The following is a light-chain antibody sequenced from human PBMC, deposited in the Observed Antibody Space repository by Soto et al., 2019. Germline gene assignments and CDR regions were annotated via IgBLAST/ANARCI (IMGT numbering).Light chain of an antibody. Sequence: EIVLTHSPGTLSLSPGERATLSCRASQSVSSSYLAWYQQKPGQAPSLLIYGASSRATGIPDSFSGSGSGTDFTANISRLETIDCAVYYGQQYGSCPGTFGQGTKVEIK. CDR1: QSVSSSY. CDR2: GAS. V-gene: IGKV3-20*01. J-gene: IGKJ1*01. CDR3: QQYGSCPGT.